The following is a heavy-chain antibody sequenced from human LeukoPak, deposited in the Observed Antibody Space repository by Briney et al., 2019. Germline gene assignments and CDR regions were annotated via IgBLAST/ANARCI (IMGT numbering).Heavy chain of an antibody. CDR3: ARDQGDQGSDY. V-gene: IGHV1-2*02. D-gene: IGHD2-21*02. J-gene: IGHJ4*02. CDR1: GYTFTSYH. CDR2: INPNSGGT. Sequence: GASVKVSCKASGYTFTSYHMHWVRQAPGQGLEWMGWINPNSGGTNYAQKFQGRVTMTRGASISTAYMELSRLRSDDTAVYYCARDQGDQGSDYWGQGTLVTVSS.